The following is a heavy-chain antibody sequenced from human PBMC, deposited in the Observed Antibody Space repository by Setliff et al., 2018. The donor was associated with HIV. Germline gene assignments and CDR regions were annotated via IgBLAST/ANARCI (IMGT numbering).Heavy chain of an antibody. CDR1: GFTFSSYC. CDR2: ISYGGTYI. D-gene: IGHD3-16*01. V-gene: IGHV3-21*01. CDR3: ARSGGIGNYHWEV. J-gene: IGHJ6*03. Sequence: GGSLRLSCVASGFTFSSYCMDWFRQAPGKGLEWVSSISYGGTYIYQSDSVRGRFTISRDDAKKSLYLQMNSLGAEDTAVYYCARSGGIGNYHWEVWGKGTTVTVSS.